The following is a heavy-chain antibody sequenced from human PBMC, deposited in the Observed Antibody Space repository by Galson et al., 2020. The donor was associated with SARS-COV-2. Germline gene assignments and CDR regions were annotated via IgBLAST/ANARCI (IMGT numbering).Heavy chain of an antibody. CDR2: ISYDGSNK. V-gene: IGHV3-30*04. D-gene: IGHD2-15*01. CDR1: GFTFSSYA. J-gene: IGHJ6*02. Sequence: GGSLRLSCAASGFTFSSYAMHWVRQAPGKGLEWVAVISYDGSNKYYADSVKGRFTISRDNSKNTLYLQMNSRRAEDTAVYYCARAGGYCSGGSCRYYYGMDVWGQGTTVTVSS. CDR3: ARAGGYCSGGSCRYYYGMDV.